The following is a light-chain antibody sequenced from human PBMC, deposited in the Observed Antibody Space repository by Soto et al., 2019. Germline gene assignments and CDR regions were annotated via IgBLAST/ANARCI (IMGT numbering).Light chain of an antibody. CDR2: DAS. Sequence: EIVLTQSPATLSLSPGERATLSCRASQSVSSYLAWYQQKPGQAPRLLIYDASNRATGIPARFSGGGSGTDFTLTISSLEPEDFAVYYCHQRSNWPPLTFGGGNKVEIK. V-gene: IGKV3-11*01. CDR1: QSVSSY. J-gene: IGKJ4*01. CDR3: HQRSNWPPLT.